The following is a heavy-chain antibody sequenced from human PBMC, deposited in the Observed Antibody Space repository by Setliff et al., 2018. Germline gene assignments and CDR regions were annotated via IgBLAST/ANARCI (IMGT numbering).Heavy chain of an antibody. J-gene: IGHJ6*02. CDR1: GVSIRSYY. Sequence: PSETLSLTCTVSGVSIRSYYWSWIRQPPGKGLEWIGYIFYSGSSNYNPSLQSRVSIYRDNARNSLHLQMNSLRAEDTAIYFCARRLPYYGMDVWGQGTTVTVSS. V-gene: IGHV4-59*03. CDR3: ARRLPYYGMDV. CDR2: IFYSGSS. D-gene: IGHD2-15*01.